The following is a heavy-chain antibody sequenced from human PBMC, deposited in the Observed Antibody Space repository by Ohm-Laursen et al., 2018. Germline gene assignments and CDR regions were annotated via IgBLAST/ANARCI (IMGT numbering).Heavy chain of an antibody. J-gene: IGHJ6*02. Sequence: GTLSLTCAVSGYSISSSYFWGWIRQPPGKGLEWIGNVYHSGSTYYNPSLKSRVTISVDTSKNQFSLKLSSVTAADTAVYYCAGCSIAAAGTCHYYYGMDVWGQGTTVTVSS. V-gene: IGHV4-38-2*01. CDR2: VYHSGST. CDR3: AGCSIAAAGTCHYYYGMDV. CDR1: GYSISSSYF. D-gene: IGHD6-13*01.